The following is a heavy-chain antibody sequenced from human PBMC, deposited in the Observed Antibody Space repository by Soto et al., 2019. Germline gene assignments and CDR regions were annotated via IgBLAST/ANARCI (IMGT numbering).Heavy chain of an antibody. CDR3: ARVAGWLPPQGRYYYYMDV. CDR1: GGSISSYY. Sequence: SETLSLTCTVSGGSISSYYWSWIRQPPGKGLEWIGYIYYSGSTNYNPSLKSRVTISVDTSKNQFSLKLSSVTAADTAVYYCARVAGWLPPQGRYYYYMDVWAKGPRSPSP. CDR2: IYYSGST. V-gene: IGHV4-59*08. J-gene: IGHJ6*03. D-gene: IGHD3-22*01.